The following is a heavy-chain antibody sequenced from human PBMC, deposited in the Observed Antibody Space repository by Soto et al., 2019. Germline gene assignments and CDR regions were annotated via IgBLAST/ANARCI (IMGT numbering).Heavy chain of an antibody. CDR2: ISRSSRTI. CDR1: GLNFSSYI. CDR3: ARESYYYNSSTFDI. J-gene: IGHJ3*02. V-gene: IGHV3-48*02. D-gene: IGHD3-22*01. Sequence: GSLSLSCAASGLNFSSYIMIWVRQAPGKGLEWVSYISRSSRTIYYADSVKGRFTISRDNAKNSLYRQMKSLRDEDTSVYYCARESYYYNSSTFDIWGQGTMVTVSS.